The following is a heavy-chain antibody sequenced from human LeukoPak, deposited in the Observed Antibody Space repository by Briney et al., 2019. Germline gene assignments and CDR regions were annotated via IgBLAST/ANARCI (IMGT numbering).Heavy chain of an antibody. CDR2: IYYSGST. D-gene: IGHD3-16*01. CDR1: GGSISSGGYY. J-gene: IGHJ5*02. CDR3: ARDARDYDYVWGSYSIHPHWFDP. V-gene: IGHV4-31*03. Sequence: SETLSLTCTVSGGSISSGGYYWSWIRQHPGKGLEWIGYIYYSGSTYYNPSLKSRVTISVDTSKNQFSLKLSSVTAADTAVYYCARDARDYDYVWGSYSIHPHWFDPWGQGTLVTVSS.